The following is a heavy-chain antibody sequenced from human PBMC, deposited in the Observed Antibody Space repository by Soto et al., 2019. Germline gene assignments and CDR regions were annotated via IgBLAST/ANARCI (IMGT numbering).Heavy chain of an antibody. CDR2: IYYSGST. J-gene: IGHJ4*02. CDR3: ARADPRGDYLDY. CDR1: GGSVSSGSYY. V-gene: IGHV4-61*01. D-gene: IGHD4-17*01. Sequence: SETLSLTCTVSGGSVSSGSYYWSWIRQPPGKGLEWIGYIYYSGSTNYNPSLKSRVTISVDTSKNQFSLKLSSVTAADTAVYYCARADPRGDYLDYWGQGTLVTVSS.